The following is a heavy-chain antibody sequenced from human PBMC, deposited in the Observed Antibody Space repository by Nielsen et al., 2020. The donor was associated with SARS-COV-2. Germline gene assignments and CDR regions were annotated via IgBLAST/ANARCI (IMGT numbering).Heavy chain of an antibody. CDR1: GFTFSSYS. CDR3: ARDGGGYIDY. CDR2: ISSSSSTI. Sequence: GESLKISCAASGFTFSSYSMNWVRQAPGKGREWVSYISSSSSTIYYADSVKGRFTISRDNSQNTLSLQMNSLRTDDTAVYYCARDGGGYIDYWGQGTLVTVSS. D-gene: IGHD5-12*01. V-gene: IGHV3-48*01. J-gene: IGHJ4*02.